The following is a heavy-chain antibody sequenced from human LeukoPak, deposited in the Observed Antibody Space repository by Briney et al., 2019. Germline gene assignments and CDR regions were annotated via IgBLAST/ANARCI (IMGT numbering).Heavy chain of an antibody. CDR2: INAYNGNT. CDR1: GYTFTSYG. D-gene: IGHD3-3*01. Sequence: GASVKVSCKASGYTFTSYGISWVRQAPGQGLEWMGWINAYNGNTNYAQKLQGRVTMTTDTSTSTAYMELRSLRSDDTAVYYCARVSVGVTIFGVVIISSVVVWGKGTTVTVSS. J-gene: IGHJ6*04. CDR3: ARVSVGVTIFGVVIISSVVV. V-gene: IGHV1-18*01.